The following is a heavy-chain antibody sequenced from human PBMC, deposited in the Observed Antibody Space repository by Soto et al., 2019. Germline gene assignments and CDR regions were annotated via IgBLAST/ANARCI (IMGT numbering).Heavy chain of an antibody. J-gene: IGHJ5*02. Sequence: GGSLRLSCAASGITFSSYAMSWVRQAPGKGLEWVSVISVSGITTYYADSVKGRFTISRDNSRNTLYLQMNSLRAEDTAVYYCAKEGSRVTTRADRRPFDPWGQGTLVTVSS. CDR1: GITFSSYA. CDR3: AKEGSRVTTRADRRPFDP. V-gene: IGHV3-23*01. D-gene: IGHD1-1*01. CDR2: ISVSGITT.